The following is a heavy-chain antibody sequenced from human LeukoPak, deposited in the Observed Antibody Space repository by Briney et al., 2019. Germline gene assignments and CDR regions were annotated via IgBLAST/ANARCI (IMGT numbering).Heavy chain of an antibody. J-gene: IGHJ4*02. CDR1: GFTFSSYG. D-gene: IGHD1-26*01. Sequence: GGSLRLSCAASGFTFSSYGMHWVRQAPGKGLEWVANIKQDGSEKYYVDSVKGRFTISRDNAKNSLYLQMNSLRAEDTAVYYCARDGSDISGSYFWGQGTLVTVSS. V-gene: IGHV3-7*01. CDR2: IKQDGSEK. CDR3: ARDGSDISGSYF.